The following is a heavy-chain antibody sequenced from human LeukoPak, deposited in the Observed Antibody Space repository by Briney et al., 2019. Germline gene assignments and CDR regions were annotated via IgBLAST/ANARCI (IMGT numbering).Heavy chain of an antibody. J-gene: IGHJ3*02. CDR2: INSDGSST. CDR1: GFTFSSYW. Sequence: GGSLRLSCAASGFTFSSYWMHWVRQAPGKGLVWVSRINSDGSSTSYADSVKGRFTISRDNSKNTLYLQMNSLRAEDTAVYYCAKGRRGGTTSADAFDIWGQGTMVTVSS. V-gene: IGHV3-74*01. D-gene: IGHD1-1*01. CDR3: AKGRRGGTTSADAFDI.